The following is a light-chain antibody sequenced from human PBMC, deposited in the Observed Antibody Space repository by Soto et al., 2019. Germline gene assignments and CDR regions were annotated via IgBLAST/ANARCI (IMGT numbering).Light chain of an antibody. CDR2: DAS. CDR1: QDISNY. J-gene: IGKJ5*01. Sequence: DIKMTQSPSSLSASVGDRVTITFQASQDISNYLNWYQQKPGKAPKLLIYDASNLETGVPSRFSGSGSGTDFTFTISSLQPEDIATYYCQQYDNLITFGQGTLLEIK. V-gene: IGKV1-33*01. CDR3: QQYDNLIT.